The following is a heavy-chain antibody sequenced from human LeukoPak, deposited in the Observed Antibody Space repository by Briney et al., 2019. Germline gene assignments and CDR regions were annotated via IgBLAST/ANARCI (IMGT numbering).Heavy chain of an antibody. D-gene: IGHD5-18*01. CDR2: ISGSGGST. V-gene: IGHV3-23*01. CDR1: GFTFSSYG. Sequence: GGTLRLSCAASGFTFSSYGMSWVRQAPGKGLEWVSAISGSGGSTYYADSVKGRFTISRDNSKNTLYLQMNSLRAEDTAVYYCAKASGIQLWLYYFDYWGQGTLVTVSS. CDR3: AKASGIQLWLYYFDY. J-gene: IGHJ4*02.